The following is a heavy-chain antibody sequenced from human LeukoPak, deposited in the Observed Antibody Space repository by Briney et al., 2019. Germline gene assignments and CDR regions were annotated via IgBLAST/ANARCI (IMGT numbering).Heavy chain of an antibody. CDR1: GFTFSGSA. Sequence: GGSLRLSCAASGFTFSGSAMHWVRQASGKGLEWVGRIRSRTNNYATAYAASVKGRFTISRDDSKNTAYLQMNSLKTEGTAVYYCSRYDGDDSYYFDYWGQGTLVTVSS. CDR2: IRSRTNNYAT. V-gene: IGHV3-73*01. CDR3: SRYDGDDSYYFDY. J-gene: IGHJ4*02. D-gene: IGHD4-17*01.